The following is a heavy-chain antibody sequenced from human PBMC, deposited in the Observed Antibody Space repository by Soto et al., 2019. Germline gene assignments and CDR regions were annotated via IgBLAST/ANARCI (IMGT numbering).Heavy chain of an antibody. CDR2: MNPNSGNT. Sequence: ASVNVSCKCSGYTFTSYDINWVRQATGQGLEWMGWMNPNSGNTGYAQKFQGRVTMTRNTSISTAYMELSSLRSEDTAVYYCARAGLEWLLGYYYYGMDVWGQGTTVTVSS. J-gene: IGHJ6*02. CDR3: ARAGLEWLLGYYYYGMDV. D-gene: IGHD3-3*01. CDR1: GYTFTSYD. V-gene: IGHV1-8*01.